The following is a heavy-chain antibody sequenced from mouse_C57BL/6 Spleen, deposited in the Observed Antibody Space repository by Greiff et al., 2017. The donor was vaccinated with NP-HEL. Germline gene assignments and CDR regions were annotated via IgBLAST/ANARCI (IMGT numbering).Heavy chain of an antibody. V-gene: IGHV1-52*01. CDR2: IDPSDSET. CDR3: ARSPLYGYEGMDY. Sequence: VQLQQPGAELVRPGSSVKLSCKASGYTFTSYWMHWVKQRPIQGLEWIGNIDPSDSETPSNQKFKDKATLTVDKSSSTAYMQLSSLTSEDSAVYYCARSPLYGYEGMDYWGQGTSVTVSS. D-gene: IGHD2-2*01. CDR1: GYTFTSYW. J-gene: IGHJ4*01.